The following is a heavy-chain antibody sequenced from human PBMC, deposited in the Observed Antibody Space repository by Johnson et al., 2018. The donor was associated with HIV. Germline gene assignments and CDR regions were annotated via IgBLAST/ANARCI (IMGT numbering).Heavy chain of an antibody. J-gene: IGHJ3*02. CDR2: ISYDGGNK. CDR3: AKPNTVTTFGPPNDAFDI. Sequence: QVLLVESGGGVVQPGRSLRLSCAASGFTFSSYAMHWVRQAPGKGLEWVAVISYDGGNKYYADSVKGRFPISRDNSKNTLYLQMNSLKAEDTAVYYCAKPNTVTTFGPPNDAFDIWGQGTMVTVSS. D-gene: IGHD4-11*01. CDR1: GFTFSSYA. V-gene: IGHV3-30-3*01.